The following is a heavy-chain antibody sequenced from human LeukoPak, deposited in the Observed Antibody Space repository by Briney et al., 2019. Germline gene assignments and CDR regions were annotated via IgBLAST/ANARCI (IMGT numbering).Heavy chain of an antibody. V-gene: IGHV4-59*08. CDR3: ARHGGSEAYFQH. J-gene: IGHJ1*01. CDR1: GSIINNYY. D-gene: IGHD1-26*01. Sequence: PSETLSLTCSVSGSIINNYYWSWIRQPPGKGLEWIGYIYYSGSTNYNPSLKSRVTISVDTSKNQFSLKLSSVTAADTAVYYCARHGGSEAYFQHWGQGTLVTVSS. CDR2: IYYSGST.